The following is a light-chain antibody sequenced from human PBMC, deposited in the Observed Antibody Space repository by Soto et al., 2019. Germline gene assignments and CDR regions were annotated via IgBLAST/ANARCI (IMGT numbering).Light chain of an antibody. V-gene: IGLV4-69*01. CDR1: SGHSSYA. CDR3: QTWGTGIHV. Sequence: QSVLTQSPSASASLGASVKLTCTLSSGHSSYAIAWHQQQPEKGPRYLMKLNSDGSHSKGDGIPDRFSGSSSGAERHLTISSLQSEDEADYYCQTWGTGIHVFGGGTQLTVL. J-gene: IGLJ7*01. CDR2: LNSDGSH.